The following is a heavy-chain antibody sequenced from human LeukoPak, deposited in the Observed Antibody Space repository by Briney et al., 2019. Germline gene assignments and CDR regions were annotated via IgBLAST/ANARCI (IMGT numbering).Heavy chain of an antibody. CDR2: IIPIFGTA. D-gene: IGHD6-19*01. CDR3: ARSSGWYQGNYDY. J-gene: IGHJ4*02. Sequence: SVKVSCKASGGTSSSYAISWVRQAPGRGLEWMGGIIPIFGTANYAQKFQGRVTITTDESTSTAYMELSSLRSEDTAVYYCARSSGWYQGNYDYWGQGTLVTVSS. V-gene: IGHV1-69*05. CDR1: GGTSSSYA.